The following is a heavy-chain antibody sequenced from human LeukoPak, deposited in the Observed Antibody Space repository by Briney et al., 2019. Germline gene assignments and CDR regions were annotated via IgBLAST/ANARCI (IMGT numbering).Heavy chain of an antibody. J-gene: IGHJ5*01. CDR2: INGDGRNI. Sequence: GGSLRLSCVASGFTFSSYWMHWVGQDPRKGLVWVSRINGDGRNINYADSVRGRFTISRDNAKNTLYLQINTLRVEHTAVYYCTTDLMDYGVSTRFHHYYLDFWGQGTTVTLSS. CDR1: GFTFSSYW. D-gene: IGHD4-17*01. CDR3: TTDLMDYGVSTRFHHYYLDF. V-gene: IGHV3-74*01.